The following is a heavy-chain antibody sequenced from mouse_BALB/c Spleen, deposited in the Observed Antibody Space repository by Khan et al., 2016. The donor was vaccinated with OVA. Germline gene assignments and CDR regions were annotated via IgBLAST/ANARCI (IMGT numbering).Heavy chain of an antibody. D-gene: IGHD2-10*02. V-gene: IGHV2-6-5*01. CDR1: GFSLTDYG. CDR3: AKGVWSYYFALDY. J-gene: IGHJ4*01. Sequence: QVQLQQSGPGLVAPSQNLSITCTVSGFSLTDYGVSWIRQPPGKGLEWLGVIWGGGTTYYNSALKSRLSISKDNSKSQVFLKMNSLQTDDTAMHYCAKGVWSYYFALDYWGQGTSVTVSS. CDR2: IWGGGTT.